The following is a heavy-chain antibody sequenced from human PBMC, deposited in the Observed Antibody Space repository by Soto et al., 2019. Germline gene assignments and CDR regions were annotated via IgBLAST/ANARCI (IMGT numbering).Heavy chain of an antibody. CDR3: ACLYNWNGWSDY. Sequence: QVQLQESGPGLVKPSETLSLTCTVSGVSITSYYWSWIRQPAGKGLEWIGRIYSSGSTNYNPSLKSRVTMSIDTSKNQFSLKLSSVTAADTAVYYCACLYNWNGWSDYWGQGTLVPVSS. D-gene: IGHD1-20*01. J-gene: IGHJ4*02. CDR2: IYSSGST. V-gene: IGHV4-4*07. CDR1: GVSITSYY.